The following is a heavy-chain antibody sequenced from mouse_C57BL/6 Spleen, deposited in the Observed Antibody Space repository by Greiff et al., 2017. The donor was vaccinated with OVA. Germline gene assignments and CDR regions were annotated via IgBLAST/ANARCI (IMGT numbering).Heavy chain of an antibody. CDR2: ISDGGSYT. J-gene: IGHJ3*01. CDR3: ARELGRSAY. CDR1: GFTFSSYA. D-gene: IGHD4-1*01. V-gene: IGHV5-4*01. Sequence: EVKLEESGGGLVKPGGSLKLSCAASGFTFSSYAMSWVRQTPEKRLEWVATISDGGSYTYYPDNVKGRFTISRDNAKNNLYLQMSHLKSEDTAMYYCARELGRSAYWGQGTLVTVSA.